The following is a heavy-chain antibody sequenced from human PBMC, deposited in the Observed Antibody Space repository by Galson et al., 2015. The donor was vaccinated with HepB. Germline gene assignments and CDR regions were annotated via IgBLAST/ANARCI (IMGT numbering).Heavy chain of an antibody. CDR2: INPNSGGT. Sequence: CKASGYTFTGYYMHWVRQAPGQGLEWMGWINPNSGGTNYAQKFQGWVTMTRDTSISTAYMELSRLRSDDTAVYYCARDTLPLLRFLEWLPRGLGYWGQGTLVTVSS. D-gene: IGHD3-3*01. CDR3: ARDTLPLLRFLEWLPRGLGY. CDR1: GYTFTGYY. V-gene: IGHV1-2*04. J-gene: IGHJ4*02.